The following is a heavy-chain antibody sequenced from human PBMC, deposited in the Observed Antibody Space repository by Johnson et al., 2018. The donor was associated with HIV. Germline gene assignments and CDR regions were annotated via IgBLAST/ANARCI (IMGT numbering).Heavy chain of an antibody. Sequence: VQLVESGGGVVQPGASLRLSCAASGFTVSSNYMSWVRQAPGKGLEWVSVIYSGGSTYYADSVKGRFTISRDNSKNTLYLQMNSLRAEDTAVYYCARGERVLGARVDVFDLWGQGTMVTVSS. CDR1: GFTVSSNY. J-gene: IGHJ3*01. CDR2: IYSGGST. CDR3: ARGERVLGARVDVFDL. D-gene: IGHD1-26*01. V-gene: IGHV3-66*01.